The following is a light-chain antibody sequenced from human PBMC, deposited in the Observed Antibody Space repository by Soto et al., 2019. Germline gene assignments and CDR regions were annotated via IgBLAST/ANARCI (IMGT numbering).Light chain of an antibody. CDR1: SSNIGTGYG. CDR2: GNT. J-gene: IGLJ3*02. Sequence: QSVLTQSPSVSGAPGQRVTISCTGTSSNIGTGYGVHWYQQLPGTAPQLLIYGNTNRPSGVPDRFSGSKSGTSASLAITGLQAEDEADYYCSSYDTSLSGWVFGGGTQLTVL. V-gene: IGLV1-40*01. CDR3: SSYDTSLSGWV.